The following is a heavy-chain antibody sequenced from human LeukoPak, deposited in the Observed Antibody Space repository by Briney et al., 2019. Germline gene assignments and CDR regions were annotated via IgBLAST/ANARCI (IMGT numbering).Heavy chain of an antibody. CDR3: ARASDDWFDP. CDR1: GGSISSGGYS. V-gene: IGHV4-30-2*01. D-gene: IGHD6-6*01. J-gene: IGHJ5*02. Sequence: TASQTLSLTCAVSGGSISSGGYSWSWIRQPPGKGLEWIGYIYHSGSTYYNPSLKSRVTISVDRSKNQFSLKLSSVTAADTAVYHCARASDDWFDPWGQGTLVTVSS. CDR2: IYHSGST.